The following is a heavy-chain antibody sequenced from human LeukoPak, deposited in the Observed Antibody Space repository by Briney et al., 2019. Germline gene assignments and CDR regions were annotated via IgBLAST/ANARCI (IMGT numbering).Heavy chain of an antibody. J-gene: IGHJ4*02. CDR2: IYYSGST. V-gene: IGHV4-39*01. Sequence: SETVSLTCTVSGGSINSSPYYWGWIRQPPGKGLEWCGSIYYSGSTYYNPSLKSRVTISVVTSKNQFSLKLSSVIAADSAVFYFSRHQDGYFPGFVYLVQGRIVTVSS. CDR3: SRHQDGYFPGFVY. CDR1: GGSINSSPYY. D-gene: IGHD5-24*01.